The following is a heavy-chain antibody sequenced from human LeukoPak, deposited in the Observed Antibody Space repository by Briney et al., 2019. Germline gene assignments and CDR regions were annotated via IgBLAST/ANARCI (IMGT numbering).Heavy chain of an antibody. V-gene: IGHV3-11*01. Sequence: GGSLRLSCAASGFTFSDYYMSWIRQAPGKGLEWVSYISSSGSTICYADSVKGRFTISRDNAKNSLYLQMNSLRAEDTAVYYCARVYDFWSGYYGYGMDVWGQGTTVTVSS. J-gene: IGHJ6*02. D-gene: IGHD3-3*01. CDR3: ARVYDFWSGYYGYGMDV. CDR1: GFTFSDYY. CDR2: ISSSGSTI.